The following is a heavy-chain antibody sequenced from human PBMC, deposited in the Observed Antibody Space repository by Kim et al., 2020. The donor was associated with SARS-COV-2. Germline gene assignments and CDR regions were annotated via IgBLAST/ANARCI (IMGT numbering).Heavy chain of an antibody. J-gene: IGHJ5*02. CDR3: ARNYYDFWSGYYTVSNWFDP. V-gene: IGHV3-33*01. CDR2: IWYDGSNK. CDR1: GFTFSSYG. Sequence: GGSLRLSCAASGFTFSSYGMHWVRQAPGKGLEWVAVIWYDGSNKYYADSVKGRFTISRDNSKNTLYLQMNSLRAEDTAVYYCARNYYDFWSGYYTVSNWFDPWGQGTLVTVSS. D-gene: IGHD3-3*01.